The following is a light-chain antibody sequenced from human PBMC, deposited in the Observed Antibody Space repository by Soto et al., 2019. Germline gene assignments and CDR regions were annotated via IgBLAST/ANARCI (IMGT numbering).Light chain of an antibody. J-gene: IGKJ1*01. V-gene: IGKV1-39*01. Sequence: IQLSQSPSSRSASVGDRVTITFRASQSISSYLNWYQQKPGKAPKLLIYAASSLQSGVPSRFSGSGSGTDFTLTISSLQPEDFATYYCQQSYSTTWTFGQGTKVDI. CDR3: QQSYSTTWT. CDR1: QSISSY. CDR2: AAS.